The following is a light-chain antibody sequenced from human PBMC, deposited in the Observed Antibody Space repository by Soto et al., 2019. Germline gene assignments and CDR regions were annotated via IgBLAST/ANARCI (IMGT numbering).Light chain of an antibody. CDR2: GAS. J-gene: IGKJ1*01. V-gene: IGKV3-20*01. CDR1: QSVSSSY. Sequence: VWMSSEGTRAVSGEGVDLGCRRASQSVSSSYLAWYQQKPGQAPRLLIYGASSRATGIPDRFSGSGSGTDFTLTISRLEPEDVAVYYCQQYGSSRRFGQGTKVDIK. CDR3: QQYGSSRR.